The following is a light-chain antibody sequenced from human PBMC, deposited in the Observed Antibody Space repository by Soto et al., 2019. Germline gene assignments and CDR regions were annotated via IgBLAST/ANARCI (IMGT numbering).Light chain of an antibody. V-gene: IGKV3-15*01. CDR2: GAP. CDR1: QSVSNN. Sequence: EIVMTQSPATLSASPGERATLSCRASQSVSNNLAWYHQKPGQAPRLLIYGAPTRATGIPARFSGSGSGTEFTLTISSLQPEDFAVYYCQQYNNWWTFGQGTKVEIK. J-gene: IGKJ1*01. CDR3: QQYNNWWT.